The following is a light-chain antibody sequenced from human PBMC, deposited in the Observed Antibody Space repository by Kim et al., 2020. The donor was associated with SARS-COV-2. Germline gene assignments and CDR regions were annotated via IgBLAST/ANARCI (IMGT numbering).Light chain of an antibody. V-gene: IGLV2-14*03. Sequence: QSALTQPASVSGSLGQSITISCIGTRSDVGGFDYVSWHQQHPGKAPKVIISDVSDRPSGVSDRFSGSKSGNTASLTISGLQAEDEADYYCSSYSTTSIRYGLGTGTKVTVL. CDR3: SSYSTTSIRYG. CDR2: DVS. J-gene: IGLJ1*01. CDR1: RSDVGGFDY.